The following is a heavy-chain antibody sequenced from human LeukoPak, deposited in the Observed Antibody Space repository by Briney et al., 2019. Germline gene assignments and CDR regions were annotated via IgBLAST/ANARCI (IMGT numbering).Heavy chain of an antibody. Sequence: PSETLSLTCTVSGGSISSSTYYWAWIRQPPGKGLEWTGSIYYSGSTYYNPSLKSRVTISVDTSKNQFSLKLSSVTAADTAVYYCARGRVLYCSSTSCYVRYYYYMDVWGKGTTVTVSS. V-gene: IGHV4-39*07. CDR2: IYYSGST. D-gene: IGHD2-2*01. CDR3: ARGRVLYCSSTSCYVRYYYYMDV. J-gene: IGHJ6*03. CDR1: GGSISSSTYY.